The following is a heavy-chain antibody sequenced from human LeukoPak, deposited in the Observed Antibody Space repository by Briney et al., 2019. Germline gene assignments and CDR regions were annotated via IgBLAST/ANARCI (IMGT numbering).Heavy chain of an antibody. V-gene: IGHV3-20*03. D-gene: IGHD3-10*01. Sequence: GGTPRLSSATSGLTLDHYGMSWVRQAPGKGVEWVSGVNWNGGSPTYADSVKGRFTISRDNAKNSLYLQMSSLRAEDTAVYYCARDGASGSYYTTVSGWGQGTLVTVSS. J-gene: IGHJ4*02. CDR3: ARDGASGSYYTTVSG. CDR1: GLTLDHYG. CDR2: VNWNGGSP.